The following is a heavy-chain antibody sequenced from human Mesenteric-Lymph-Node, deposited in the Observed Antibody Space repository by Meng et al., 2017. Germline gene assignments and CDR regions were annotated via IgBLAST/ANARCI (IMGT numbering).Heavy chain of an antibody. CDR2: NSCHATTE. J-gene: IGHJ6*02. CDR1: GFTFSHYP. Sequence: GESLKISCAASGFTFSHYPMKWVRQAPGKKLEWVTINSCHATTESCAESVKGRVTISRDNCKDTLSLQMNSLRAEDTAVYYCAKGLNGSPYGSGSYHWYYYYGMDVWGQGTTVTVSS. CDR3: AKGLNGSPYGSGSYHWYYYYGMDV. D-gene: IGHD3-10*01. V-gene: IGHV3-30*07.